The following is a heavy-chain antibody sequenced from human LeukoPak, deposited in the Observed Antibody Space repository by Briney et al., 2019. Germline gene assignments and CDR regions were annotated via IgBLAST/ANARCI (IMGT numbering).Heavy chain of an antibody. Sequence: PGGSLRLSCAASGFTFDDYSMHWVRQAPGKGLEWVSLISWDGGSTYYADSVKGRFTISRDNSKNSLYLQMNSLRAEDTALYYCAKDMSYGYCSGGSCYPGLDYWGQGTLVTVSS. D-gene: IGHD2-15*01. CDR2: ISWDGGST. CDR3: AKDMSYGYCSGGSCYPGLDY. CDR1: GFTFDDYS. J-gene: IGHJ4*02. V-gene: IGHV3-43D*03.